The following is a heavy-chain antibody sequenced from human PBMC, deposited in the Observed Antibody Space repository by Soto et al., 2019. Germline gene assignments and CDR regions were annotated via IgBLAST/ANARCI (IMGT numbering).Heavy chain of an antibody. Sequence: QITLKESGHTLVKPTQTLTLTCTFSGFSLSTSGVGVGGIRQPPGKALGWLALIYWDDAKRYSPSLKSRLTITKGTSKNQVVLTLLNMDPVDTATYYCAHRSGSDYTDWFDSWGQGTLVTVSS. D-gene: IGHD3-10*01. CDR1: GFSLSTSGVG. V-gene: IGHV2-5*02. J-gene: IGHJ5*01. CDR3: AHRSGSDYTDWFDS. CDR2: IYWDDAK.